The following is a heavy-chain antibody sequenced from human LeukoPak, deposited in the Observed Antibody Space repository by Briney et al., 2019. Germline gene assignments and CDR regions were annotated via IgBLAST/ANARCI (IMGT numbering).Heavy chain of an antibody. CDR2: ISASGGST. CDR3: AKHLRGSYSFDY. D-gene: IGHD3-10*01. CDR1: GFTFSSSA. V-gene: IGHV3-23*01. J-gene: IGHJ4*02. Sequence: PGGSLRLSCAASGFTFSSSAMSWVRQVPGKGLEWVSGISASGGSTYYADSVKGRFTISRDNSKNTLYLQMNSLRAEDTAVYYCAKHLRGSYSFDYWGQGTLVTVSS.